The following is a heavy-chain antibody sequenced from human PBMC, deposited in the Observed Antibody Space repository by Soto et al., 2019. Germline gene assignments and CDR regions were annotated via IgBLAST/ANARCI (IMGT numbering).Heavy chain of an antibody. CDR2: IIPIFGIA. Sequence: ASVKVSCKASGGTFSSYAISWVRQAPGQGLEWMGGIIPIFGIANYEQKFQDRVTITADKSTSTANMELSSLRSEDTAVYYCASGPIVVVTAMRGDYFDYWGQGTLVTVSS. V-gene: IGHV1-69*10. J-gene: IGHJ4*02. CDR1: GGTFSSYA. D-gene: IGHD2-21*02. CDR3: ASGPIVVVTAMRGDYFDY.